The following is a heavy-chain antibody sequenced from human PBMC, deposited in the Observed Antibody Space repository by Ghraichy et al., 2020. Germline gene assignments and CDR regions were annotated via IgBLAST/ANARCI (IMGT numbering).Heavy chain of an antibody. J-gene: IGHJ4*02. V-gene: IGHV3-7*01. D-gene: IGHD1-20*01. CDR1: GFTFSSYW. CDR3: ARGSITRDY. Sequence: GGSLRLSCAASGFTFSSYWMSWVRQAPGKGLEWVANIKQDGSEESSVDSVKGRFTFSRDNAKNSVFLQMNSLRAEGTAVYYCARGSITRDYWGQGALVTVSS. CDR2: IKQDGSEE.